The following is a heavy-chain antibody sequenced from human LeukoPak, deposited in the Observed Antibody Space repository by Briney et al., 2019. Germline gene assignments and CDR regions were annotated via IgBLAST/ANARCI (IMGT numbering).Heavy chain of an antibody. CDR3: ARGANYGHYGLDAFDV. V-gene: IGHV4-59*01. D-gene: IGHD4-17*01. CDR2: INYSGST. CDR1: GGSMSSYY. Sequence: PSEALSLTCTVSGGSMSSYYWSWIRQPPGERLEWIGYINYSGSTTYNPSLRSRVTMSIDTSKNQFSLKLTSVTAADTAVYHCARGANYGHYGLDAFDVWGQGTMVTVSS. J-gene: IGHJ3*01.